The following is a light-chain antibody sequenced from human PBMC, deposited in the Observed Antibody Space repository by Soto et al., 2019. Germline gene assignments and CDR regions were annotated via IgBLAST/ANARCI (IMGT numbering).Light chain of an antibody. V-gene: IGKV1-9*01. J-gene: IGKJ4*01. CDR3: QQLKSYPLS. CDR1: QDISSY. Sequence: DIQLTQSPSFLSASVGDRVTITCRTSQDISSYLAWYQQKPGKAPQLLISAASTLQSGVPSRFSGSGSGTEFTLIISSLQPEDFATYYCQQLKSYPLSFGGGTKVEI. CDR2: AAS.